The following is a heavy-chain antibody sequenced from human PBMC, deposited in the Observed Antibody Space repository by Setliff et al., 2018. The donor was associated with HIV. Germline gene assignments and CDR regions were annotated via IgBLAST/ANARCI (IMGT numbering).Heavy chain of an antibody. CDR2: TTSNGRTT. D-gene: IGHD3-3*01. Sequence: PGGSPRLSCAASGFTFSAYAMTWVRRAPGRGLEWVSATTSNGRTTDYAESVRGRFTLSRDNSGNTLYLQMTSLRAEDTAIYYCAKAWGSGYPSFESALMFDVWGQGTLVTVSS. CDR1: GFTFSAYA. J-gene: IGHJ4*02. V-gene: IGHV3-23*01. CDR3: AKAWGSGYPSFESALMFDV.